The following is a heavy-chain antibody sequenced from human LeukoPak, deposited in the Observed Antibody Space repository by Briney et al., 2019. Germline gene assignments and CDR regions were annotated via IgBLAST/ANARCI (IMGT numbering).Heavy chain of an antibody. CDR1: GXSFTSYW. Sequence: GESLKISCKGSGXSFTSYWSSWVRQMPGKGLEWMGRIDPSDSYTNYSPSFQGHVTISADKSISTAYLQWSSLKASDTAMYYCARHLDYVLEASFDYWGQGTLVTVSS. CDR3: ARHLDYVLEASFDY. D-gene: IGHD3-16*01. J-gene: IGHJ4*02. V-gene: IGHV5-10-1*01. CDR2: IDPSDSYT.